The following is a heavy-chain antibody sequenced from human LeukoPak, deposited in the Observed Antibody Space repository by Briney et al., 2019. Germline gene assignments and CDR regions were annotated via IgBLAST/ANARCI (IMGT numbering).Heavy chain of an antibody. Sequence: PSETLSLTCTVSDGSISSYYWSWIRQPPGKGLEWIGYIYYSGSTNYNPSLKSRVTISVDTSKNQFSLKLSSVTAADTAVYYCARGGTVPKDLDYWGQGTLVTVSS. CDR3: ARGGTVPKDLDY. D-gene: IGHD4-17*01. J-gene: IGHJ4*02. CDR1: DGSISSYY. CDR2: IYYSGST. V-gene: IGHV4-59*01.